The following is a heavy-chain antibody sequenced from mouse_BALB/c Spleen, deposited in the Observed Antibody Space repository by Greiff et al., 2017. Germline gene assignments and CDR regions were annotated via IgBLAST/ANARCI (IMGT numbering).Heavy chain of an antibody. CDR2: IWTGGGT. V-gene: IGHV2-9-2*01. CDR1: GFSLTSYD. J-gene: IGHJ4*01. D-gene: IGHD2-4*01. Sequence: VKLMESGPGLVAPSQSLSITCTVSGFSLTSYDISWIRQPPGKGLEWLGVIWTGGGTNYNSAFMSRLSISKDNSKSQVFLKMNSLQTDDTAIYYCVRDRDSIYDYIYAMDYWGQGTSVTVSS. CDR3: VRDRDSIYDYIYAMDY.